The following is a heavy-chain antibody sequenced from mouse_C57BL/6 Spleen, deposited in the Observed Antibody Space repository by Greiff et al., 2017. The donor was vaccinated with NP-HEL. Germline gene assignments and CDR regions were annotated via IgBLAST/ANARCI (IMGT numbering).Heavy chain of an antibody. D-gene: IGHD2-3*01. J-gene: IGHJ4*01. V-gene: IGHV14-1*01. CDR3: TTDDGYYVDYAMDY. Sequence: DVKLQESGAELVRPGASVKLSCTASGFNIKDYYMHWVKQRPEQGLEWIGRIDPEDGDTEYAPKFQGKATMTADTSFNTAYLQLSSLTSEDTAVYYCTTDDGYYVDYAMDYWGQGTSVTVSS. CDR1: GFNIKDYY. CDR2: IDPEDGDT.